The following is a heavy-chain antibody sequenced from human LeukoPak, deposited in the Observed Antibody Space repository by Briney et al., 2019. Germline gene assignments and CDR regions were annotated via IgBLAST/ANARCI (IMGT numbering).Heavy chain of an antibody. D-gene: IGHD6-19*01. V-gene: IGHV1-69*05. CDR1: GGTFSSYA. CDR3: ASPTTYTGEIAVAAPWYFDL. CDR2: IIPIFGTA. J-gene: IGHJ2*01. Sequence: SVKVSCKASGGTFSSYAISWVRQAPGQGLEWMGGIIPIFGTANYAQKFQGRGTITTDESTSTAYMELSSLRSEDTAVYYCASPTTYTGEIAVAAPWYFDLWGRGTLVTVSS.